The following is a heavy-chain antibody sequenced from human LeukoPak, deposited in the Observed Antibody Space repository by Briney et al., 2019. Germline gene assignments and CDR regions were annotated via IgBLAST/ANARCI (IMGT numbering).Heavy chain of an antibody. D-gene: IGHD6-13*01. CDR2: IYYGENT. CDR3: ARGGGISHYYYYMDV. CDR1: GDSISSGPYY. V-gene: IGHV4-39*07. Sequence: SETLSLTCTVSGDSISSGPYYWGWIRQPPGKGLEWIGNIYYGENTYYNPSLKSRVTISVDTSKNQFSLKLTSVTAADTAVYYCARGGGISHYYYYMDVWGKGTTVTISS. J-gene: IGHJ6*03.